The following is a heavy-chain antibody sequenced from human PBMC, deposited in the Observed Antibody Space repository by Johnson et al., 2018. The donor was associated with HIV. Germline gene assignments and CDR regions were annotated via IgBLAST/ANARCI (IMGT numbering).Heavy chain of an antibody. J-gene: IGHJ3*02. D-gene: IGHD3-22*01. CDR1: GFTFSSYG. Sequence: QEQLVESGGGLVQPGGSLRLSCAASGFTFSSYGMHWVRQAPGKGLERVAVIWYDGSNKYYADSVKGRFTISRDNSKNTLYLQMNSLRAEDTAVYYCAKELADSSGYYADAFDIWGQGTMVTVSS. CDR3: AKELADSSGYYADAFDI. CDR2: IWYDGSNK. V-gene: IGHV3-33*06.